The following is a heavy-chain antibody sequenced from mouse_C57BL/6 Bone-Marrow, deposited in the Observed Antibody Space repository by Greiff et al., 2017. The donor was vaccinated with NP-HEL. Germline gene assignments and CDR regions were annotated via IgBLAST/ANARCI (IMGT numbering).Heavy chain of an antibody. CDR3: TTCLGRPDY. CDR2: IDPENGDT. CDR1: GFNIKDDY. Sequence: DVQLQESGAELVRPGASVKLSCTASGFNIKDDYMHWVKQRPEQGLEWIGWIDPENGDTEYASKFQGKATITADTSSNTAYLQLSSLTSEYTAVYYCTTCLGRPDYWGQGTTLTVSS. J-gene: IGHJ2*01. V-gene: IGHV14-4*01. D-gene: IGHD4-1*01.